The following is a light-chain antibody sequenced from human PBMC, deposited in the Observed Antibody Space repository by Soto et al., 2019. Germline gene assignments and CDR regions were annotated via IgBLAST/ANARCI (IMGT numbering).Light chain of an antibody. J-gene: IGKJ4*01. CDR1: QIISSW. V-gene: IGKV1-5*01. Sequence: DIQMTQSPSTLSASVGDRVTITCRASQIISSWLAWYQQKPGKAPKLLIYDASSLESGVPSRFSGSGSGTEFTLTISSLQPDDFATYYCQQYNSYSPAFGGGTKVDIK. CDR2: DAS. CDR3: QQYNSYSPA.